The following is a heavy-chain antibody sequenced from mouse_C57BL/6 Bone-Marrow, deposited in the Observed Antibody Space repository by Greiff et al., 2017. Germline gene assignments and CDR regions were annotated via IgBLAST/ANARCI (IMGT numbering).Heavy chain of an antibody. J-gene: IGHJ3*01. CDR1: GFTFSDYG. Sequence: EVKGVESGGGLVKPGGSLSLSCAATGFTFSDYGMHWVRQAPEKGLEWVAYISSGSSTIYYADTVKCRCTISRDHAKNTLCLQMTSRRSEDTAMYYCAVPFAYWGQGTLVTVSA. CDR3: AVPFAY. CDR2: ISSGSSTI. V-gene: IGHV5-17*01.